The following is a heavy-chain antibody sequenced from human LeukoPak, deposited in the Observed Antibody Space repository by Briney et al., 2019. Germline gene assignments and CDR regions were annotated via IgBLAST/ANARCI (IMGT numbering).Heavy chain of an antibody. J-gene: IGHJ2*01. D-gene: IGHD2-15*01. CDR1: AYSISSGYY. V-gene: IGHV4-38-2*02. CDR3: SRVEGYCSGGSCYYLYFDP. CDR2: IYHSGNT. Sequence: SETLSLTCTVSAYSISSGYYWGWIRQPPGKGLEWIGSIYHSGNTYYNPSLKSRVTISVDTSKNQFSLKLSSVNAAHQAGYYCSRVEGYCSGGSCYYLYFDPLGRGPLVTVSS.